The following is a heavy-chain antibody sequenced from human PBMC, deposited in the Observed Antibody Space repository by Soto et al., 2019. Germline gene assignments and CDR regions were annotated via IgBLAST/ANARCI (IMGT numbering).Heavy chain of an antibody. CDR3: ARCEGLVDHWFDP. CDR1: GYIFTTYW. D-gene: IGHD2-8*02. CDR2: IYPGDSDT. Sequence: GESLKISCQVSGYIFTTYWLAWVRQTPGKGLEWMGIIYPGDSDTRYRPSFQGQVTMTTDTSTSTAYMELRSLRSDDTAVYYCARCEGLVDHWFDPWGQGTLVTVSS. V-gene: IGHV5-51*01. J-gene: IGHJ5*02.